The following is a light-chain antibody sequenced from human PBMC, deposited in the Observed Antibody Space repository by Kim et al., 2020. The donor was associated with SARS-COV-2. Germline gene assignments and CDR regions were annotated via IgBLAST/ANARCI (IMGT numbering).Light chain of an antibody. CDR2: GKN. V-gene: IGLV3-19*01. Sequence: SSELTQDPAVYVALGQTVRITFQGDSLSSYYARWYQQKPGQAPVIVIYGKNNRPSGIPDRFSGSSPGNTTSLTITGAQAEDEADYYCNPRDSSSNHYVFGTGTKVTVL. CDR1: SLSSYY. J-gene: IGLJ1*01. CDR3: NPRDSSSNHYV.